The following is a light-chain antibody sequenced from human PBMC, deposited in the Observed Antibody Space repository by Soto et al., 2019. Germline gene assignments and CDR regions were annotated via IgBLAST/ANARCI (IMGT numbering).Light chain of an antibody. Sequence: QLVLTQPASVSGSPGQSITISCTGTSSDVGSYNLVSWYQQHPGIAPKLMIYEGTTRPSGVSDRFSGSKSGNTASLTISGLQAEDEADYYCCSYAGSSTLVFGGGTKLTVL. CDR3: CSYAGSSTLV. J-gene: IGLJ2*01. CDR2: EGT. CDR1: SSDVGSYNL. V-gene: IGLV2-23*01.